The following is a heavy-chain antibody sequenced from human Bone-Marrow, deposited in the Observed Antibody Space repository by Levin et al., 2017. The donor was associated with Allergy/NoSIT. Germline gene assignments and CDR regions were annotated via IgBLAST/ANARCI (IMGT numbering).Heavy chain of an antibody. CDR3: AKGAGWVAGAVALI. D-gene: IGHD6-19*01. V-gene: IGHV3-30*18. CDR2: ISYDGSST. CDR1: GFTFSSYG. Sequence: GESLKISCAASGFTFSSYGMHWVRQAPGKGLEWVAVISYDGSSTYYADSVKGRFTISRDNSKTTLYLQMNSLRAEDTAVYYCAKGAGWVAGAVALIWGQGTLVTVSS. J-gene: IGHJ4*02.